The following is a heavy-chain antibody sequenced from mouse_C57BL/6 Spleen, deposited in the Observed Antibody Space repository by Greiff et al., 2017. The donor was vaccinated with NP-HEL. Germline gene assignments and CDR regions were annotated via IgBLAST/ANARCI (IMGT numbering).Heavy chain of an antibody. Sequence: EVQVVESGGGLVKPGGSLKLSCAASGFTFSDYGMHWVRQAPEKGLEWVAYISSGSSTIYYADTVKGRFTISRDNAKNTLFLQMTSLRSEDTAMYYCAREFITTVVGFDYWGQGTTLTVSS. J-gene: IGHJ2*01. CDR1: GFTFSDYG. CDR2: ISSGSSTI. D-gene: IGHD1-1*01. V-gene: IGHV5-17*01. CDR3: AREFITTVVGFDY.